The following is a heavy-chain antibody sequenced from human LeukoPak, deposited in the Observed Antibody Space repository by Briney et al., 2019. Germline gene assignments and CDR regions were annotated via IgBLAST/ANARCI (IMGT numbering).Heavy chain of an antibody. CDR3: AVSGGFLEWLSTTYSSGWSEGGSFDI. D-gene: IGHD3-3*01. V-gene: IGHV5-51*01. CDR1: GYSFTSYW. J-gene: IGHJ3*02. CDR2: IYPGDSDT. Sequence: GEPLKISCKGSGYSFTSYWIGWVRQMPGKGLEWMGIIYPGDSDTRYSPSFQGQVTISADKSISTAYLQWSSLKASDTAMYYCAVSGGFLEWLSTTYSSGWSEGGSFDIWGQGTMVTVSS.